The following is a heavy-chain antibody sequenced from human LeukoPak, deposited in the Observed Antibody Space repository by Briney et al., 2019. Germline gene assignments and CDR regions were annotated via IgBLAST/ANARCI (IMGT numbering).Heavy chain of an antibody. J-gene: IGHJ6*03. V-gene: IGHV1-8*01. CDR3: ARGFSYCSGGSCYYYYYYIDV. Sequence: ASVKVSCKASGYTFTSYDINWVRQATGQGLEWMGWMNPNSGNTGYAQKFQGRVTMTRNTSISTAYMELSSLRSEDTAVYYCARGFSYCSGGSCYYYYYYIDVWGKGTTVTVSS. CDR2: MNPNSGNT. CDR1: GYTFTSYD. D-gene: IGHD2-15*01.